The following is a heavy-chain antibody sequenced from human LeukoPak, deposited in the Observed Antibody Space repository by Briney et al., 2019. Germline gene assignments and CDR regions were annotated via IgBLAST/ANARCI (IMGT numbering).Heavy chain of an antibody. V-gene: IGHV3-30*18. CDR3: AKRSEVVTAIPDS. CDR2: ISYDGRTE. D-gene: IGHD2-21*02. Sequence: GRSLRLYCAASGFTFSGYAMHWVRQAPGKGLEWVAVISYDGRTEYYADSVKGRFTISRDNSKNTAYLQMNSLRAEDTAVYYCAKRSEVVTAIPDSWGQGTLVTVSS. J-gene: IGHJ5*01. CDR1: GFTFSGYA.